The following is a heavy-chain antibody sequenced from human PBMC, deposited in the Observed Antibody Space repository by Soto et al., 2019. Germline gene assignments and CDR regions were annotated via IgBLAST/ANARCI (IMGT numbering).Heavy chain of an antibody. V-gene: IGHV3-30*18. CDR1: GFTFSSYG. CDR2: ISYDGSKK. D-gene: IGHD3-22*01. CDR3: AKDWPMYYYDSSGLLDY. Sequence: QVQLVESGGGVVQPGRSLRLSCAASGFTFSSYGMHWVRQAPGKGLEWVAVISYDGSKKYYVDSVKGRFTISRDNSKNTLFLQMNSLRAEDTAVYYCAKDWPMYYYDSSGLLDYWGQGTLVTVSS. J-gene: IGHJ4*02.